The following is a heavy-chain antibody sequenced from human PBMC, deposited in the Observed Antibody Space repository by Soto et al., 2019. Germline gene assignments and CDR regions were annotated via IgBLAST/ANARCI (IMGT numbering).Heavy chain of an antibody. CDR2: IYYSGST. CDR3: ARGGAAAGPSWGYYYYYYGMDV. V-gene: IGHV4-59*01. CDR1: GGSISSYY. Sequence: KTSETLSLTCTVSGGSISSYYWSWIRQPPGKGLEWIGHIYYSGSTNYNPSLKSRVTISVDTSKNQFSLKLSSVTAADTAVYYCARGGAAAGPSWGYYYYYYGMDVWGQGTTVTVSS. J-gene: IGHJ6*02. D-gene: IGHD6-13*01.